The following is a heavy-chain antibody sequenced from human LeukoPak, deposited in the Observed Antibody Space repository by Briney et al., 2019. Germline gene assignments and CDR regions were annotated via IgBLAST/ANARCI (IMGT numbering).Heavy chain of an antibody. CDR1: GGTFSIYA. V-gene: IGHV1-69*13. Sequence: SVKVSSKASGGTFSIYAISWVRQAPGQGLEWMGGIIPIFGTANYAQKFQGRVTITADESTSTAYMELSSLRSEDTAVYYCARAKPDCGGDCYSGEFDYWGQGTLVTVSS. J-gene: IGHJ4*02. CDR2: IIPIFGTA. CDR3: ARAKPDCGGDCYSGEFDY. D-gene: IGHD2-21*02.